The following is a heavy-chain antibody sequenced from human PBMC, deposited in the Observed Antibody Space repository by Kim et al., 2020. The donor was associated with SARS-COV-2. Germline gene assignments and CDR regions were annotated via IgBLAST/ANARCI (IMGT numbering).Heavy chain of an antibody. D-gene: IGHD3-16*02. J-gene: IGHJ5*02. CDR2: ISSSGSTI. V-gene: IGHV3-11*04. CDR3: ARVDYVWGSYRYGGLNWFDP. CDR1: GFTFSDYY. Sequence: GGSLRLSCAASGFTFSDYYMSWIRQAPGKGLEWVSYISSSGSTIYYADSVKGRFTISRDNAKNSLYLQMNSLRAEDTAVYYCARVDYVWGSYRYGGLNWFDPWGQGTLVTVSS.